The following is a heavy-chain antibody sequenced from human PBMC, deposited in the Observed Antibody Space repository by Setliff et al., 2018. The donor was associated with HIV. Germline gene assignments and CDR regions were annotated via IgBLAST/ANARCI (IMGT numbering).Heavy chain of an antibody. CDR2: VDPEDGET. D-gene: IGHD3-22*01. CDR3: VVFLISNGPVNDGFDI. V-gene: IGHV1-69-2*01. CDR1: GYTFTKYN. J-gene: IGHJ3*02. Sequence: ASVKVSCKASGYTFTKYNIHWVQQAPGKGLEWMGRVDPEDGETRYAEKFRGRVTITADTSADTVYMELRSLRSEDTAFYYCVVFLISNGPVNDGFDIWGQGTMVTV.